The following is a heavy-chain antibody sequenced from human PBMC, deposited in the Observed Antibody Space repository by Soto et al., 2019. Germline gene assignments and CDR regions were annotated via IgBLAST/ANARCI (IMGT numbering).Heavy chain of an antibody. CDR3: ARDRGSSSLDY. V-gene: IGHV3-33*01. J-gene: IGHJ4*02. CDR2: IWYDGSNK. D-gene: IGHD6-13*01. Sequence: QVQLVESGGGVVQPGRSLRLSCAASGFTFSSCGMHWVRQAPGKGLEWVAVIWYDGSNKYYADSVKGRFTISRDNSKNTLYLQMNSLRAEDTAVYYCARDRGSSSLDYWGQGTLVTVSS. CDR1: GFTFSSCG.